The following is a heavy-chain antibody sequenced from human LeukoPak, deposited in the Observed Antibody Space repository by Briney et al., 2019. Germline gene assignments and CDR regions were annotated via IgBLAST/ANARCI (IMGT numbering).Heavy chain of an antibody. V-gene: IGHV3-9*01. CDR1: GFIFDNYA. J-gene: IGHJ3*02. CDR2: ISWNSGSI. D-gene: IGHD3-10*01. Sequence: GGSLRLSCAASGFIFDNYAMHWIRQVPGKGLEWVSGISWNSGSIGYADSVKGRFTISRDNAKNSLYLQMNSLRAEDTALYYCAKGDYYGSGSDDAFDIWGQGTMVTVSS. CDR3: AKGDYYGSGSDDAFDI.